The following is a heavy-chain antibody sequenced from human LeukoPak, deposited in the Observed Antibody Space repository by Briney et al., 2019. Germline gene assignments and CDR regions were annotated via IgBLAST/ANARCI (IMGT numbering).Heavy chain of an antibody. CDR3: TRHANLYYYDS. J-gene: IGHJ4*02. V-gene: IGHV4-39*01. D-gene: IGHD2-8*01. CDR1: GGSTSSPNYY. Sequence: SETLSLTCTVSGGSTSSPNYYWGWIRQPPGKGLEWIGSIYYGGNTYYNPSLKSRVSISLDTSKSQFSLNLTSVTATDTAIYYCTRHANLYYYDSWGQGTLVTVSS. CDR2: IYYGGNT.